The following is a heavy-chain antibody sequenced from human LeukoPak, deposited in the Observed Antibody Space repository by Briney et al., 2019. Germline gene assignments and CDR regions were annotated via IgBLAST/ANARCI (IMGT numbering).Heavy chain of an antibody. Sequence: GGSLRLSCAASGFTLSSYTMTWVRQPPGKGLERVSTIGTSSTTIYYADSVKGRFTISRDNAKNSLYLQMNSLRADDTAVYYCARFAAGGSYYYYMDVWGKGTTVTVSS. D-gene: IGHD6-25*01. CDR3: ARFAAGGSYYYYMDV. CDR2: IGTSSTTI. V-gene: IGHV3-48*01. CDR1: GFTLSSYT. J-gene: IGHJ6*03.